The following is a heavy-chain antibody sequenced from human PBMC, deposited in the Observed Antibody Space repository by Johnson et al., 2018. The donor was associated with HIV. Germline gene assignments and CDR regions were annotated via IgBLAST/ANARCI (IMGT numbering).Heavy chain of an antibody. CDR1: VFRFSSSW. CDR3: ARSRYDSSGYGI. Sequence: VQLVESGGGLVQPGGSLRLSCTASVFRFSSSWMHWVRQAPGKGLVWVPRINSDGGSTAYAASGKGRFTISRENPKNTLSLQMNSLRAEDTGVYYCARSRYDSSGYGIWGQGTLVTDSS. J-gene: IGHJ3*02. D-gene: IGHD3-22*01. CDR2: INSDGGST. V-gene: IGHV3-74*03.